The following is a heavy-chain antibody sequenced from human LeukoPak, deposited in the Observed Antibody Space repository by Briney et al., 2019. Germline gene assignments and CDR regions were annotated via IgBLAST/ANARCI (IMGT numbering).Heavy chain of an antibody. V-gene: IGHV4-59*12. CDR1: GGSISSYY. CDR3: AKSGDYCLDY. D-gene: IGHD3-22*01. CDR2: IHYSGST. Sequence: SEALSLTCTVSGGSISSYYWTWIRQPPGKGLEWIGYIHYSGSTNYKASLKSRVTISLDTSKNQFSLRMTSVTAADTAIYYCAKSGDYCLDYWGPGTLVTVSS. J-gene: IGHJ4*02.